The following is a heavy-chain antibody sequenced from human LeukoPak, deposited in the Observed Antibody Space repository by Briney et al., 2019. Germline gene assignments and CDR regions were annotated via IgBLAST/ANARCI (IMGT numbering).Heavy chain of an antibody. CDR3: ARSGSPYCGGDCYSGNDAFDI. D-gene: IGHD2-21*02. V-gene: IGHV3-53*01. CDR2: IYSGGST. J-gene: IGHJ3*02. CDR1: GFTFSNYW. Sequence: GGSLRLSCAASGFTFSNYWMSWVRQAPGRGLEWVSVIYSGGSTYYADSVKGRFTISRDNSKNTLYLQMNSLRAEDTAVYYCARSGSPYCGGDCYSGNDAFDIWGQGTMVTVSS.